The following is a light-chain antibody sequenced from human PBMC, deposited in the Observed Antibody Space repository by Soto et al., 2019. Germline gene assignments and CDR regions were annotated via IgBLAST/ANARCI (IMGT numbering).Light chain of an antibody. CDR2: GAS. CDR3: QQYGSSPNT. Sequence: EIVLTQSPGTLSLSPGEIATLSCRASQSVGSSHLAWYQQKPGQAPGLLIDGASSSATGIPDRFSVSGSGTDFTLSISRLEPEDFAVYYCQQYGSSPNTVGQGTKLQIK. CDR1: QSVGSSH. J-gene: IGKJ2*01. V-gene: IGKV3-20*01.